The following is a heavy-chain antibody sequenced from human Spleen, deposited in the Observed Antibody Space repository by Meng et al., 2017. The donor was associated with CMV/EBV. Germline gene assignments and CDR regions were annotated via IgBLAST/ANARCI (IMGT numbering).Heavy chain of an antibody. CDR1: GFTLSGYT. CDR3: ARGDPVWFGELGP. Sequence: CAASGFTLSGYTMHWIRQAPGKGLEWVALIPYDGSNKYYADSVKGRFTISRDNSKKTLYLQMNSLRVEDTAVYFCARGDPVWFGELGPWGQGTLVTVSS. CDR2: IPYDGSNK. V-gene: IGHV3-30*04. J-gene: IGHJ5*02. D-gene: IGHD3-10*01.